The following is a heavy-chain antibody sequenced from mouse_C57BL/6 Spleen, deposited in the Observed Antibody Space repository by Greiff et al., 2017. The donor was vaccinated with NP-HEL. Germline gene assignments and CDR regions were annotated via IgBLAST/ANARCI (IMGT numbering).Heavy chain of an antibody. CDR3: TIYAPGGVAY. Sequence: EVKLVESGEGLVKPGGSLKLSCAASGFTFSSYAMSWVRQTPEKRLEWVAYISSGGDYIYYADTVKGRFTISRDNARNTLYRQMSSLKSEDTAMYYCTIYAPGGVAYWGQGTLVTVSA. CDR1: GFTFSSYA. V-gene: IGHV5-9-1*02. CDR2: ISSGGDYI. J-gene: IGHJ3*01. D-gene: IGHD2-3*01.